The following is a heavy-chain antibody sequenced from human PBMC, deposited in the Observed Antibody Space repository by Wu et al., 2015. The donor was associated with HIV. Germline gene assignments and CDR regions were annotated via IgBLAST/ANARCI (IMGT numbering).Heavy chain of an antibody. V-gene: IGHV1-69*12. CDR2: IIPIFGTA. Sequence: QVQLVQSGAEVKKPGSSVKVSCKASGGTFSSYAISWVRQAPGQGLEWMGGIIPIFGTANYAQKFQGRVTITADESTSTAYMELSSLRSEDTAVYYCAREDIWSDGIIAAAAAGWFDPGAREPWSPSPQ. CDR3: AREDIWSDGIIAAAAAGWFDP. CDR1: GGTFSSYA. D-gene: IGHD6-13*01. J-gene: IGHJ5*02.